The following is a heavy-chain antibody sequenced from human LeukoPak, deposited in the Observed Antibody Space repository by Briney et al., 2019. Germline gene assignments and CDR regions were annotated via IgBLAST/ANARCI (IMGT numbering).Heavy chain of an antibody. Sequence: PSETLSLTCTVSGVSISSYYWSWIRQPPGKGLEWIGYIYYSGSTNYNPSLKSRVTISVDTSKNQFSLKLSSVTAADTAVYYCARGLSLAGVRDWGQGTLVTVSS. CDR2: IYYSGST. J-gene: IGHJ4*02. D-gene: IGHD3-10*01. CDR1: GVSISSYY. V-gene: IGHV4-59*01. CDR3: ARGLSLAGVRD.